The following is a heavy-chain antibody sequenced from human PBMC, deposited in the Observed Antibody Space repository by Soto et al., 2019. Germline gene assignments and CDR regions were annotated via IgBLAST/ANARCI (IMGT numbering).Heavy chain of an antibody. CDR2: IYYSGST. Sequence: QVQLQESGPGLVKPSETLSLTCTVSGGSISSYYWSWIRQPPGKGLEWIGYIYYSGSTNYNPSLKSRVTISVDTSKNQFSLKLSSVTAADTAVYYCARDPPDYYDSPAWGQGTLVTVSS. J-gene: IGHJ5*02. V-gene: IGHV4-59*01. CDR1: GGSISSYY. D-gene: IGHD3-22*01. CDR3: ARDPPDYYDSPA.